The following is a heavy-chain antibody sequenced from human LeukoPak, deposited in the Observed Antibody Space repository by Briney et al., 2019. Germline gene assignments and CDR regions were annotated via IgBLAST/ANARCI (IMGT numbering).Heavy chain of an antibody. CDR3: ARDGRHFGVVGYFDY. V-gene: IGHV3-48*01. J-gene: IGHJ4*02. D-gene: IGHD3-3*01. CDR2: ISSSSSTI. Sequence: AGGSLRLSCAASGFTFSSYSMSWVRQAPGKGLEWVSYISSSSSTIYYADSVKGRFTISRDNAKNSLYLQMNSLRAEDTAVYYCARDGRHFGVVGYFDYWGQGTLVTVSS. CDR1: GFTFSSYS.